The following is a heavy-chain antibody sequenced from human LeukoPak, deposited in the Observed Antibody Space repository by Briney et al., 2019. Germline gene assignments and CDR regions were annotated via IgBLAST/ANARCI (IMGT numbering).Heavy chain of an antibody. Sequence: PGGSLRLSCAASGLTFSSYWMHWVRQVPGKGLVWVSRINSDGSSTSYVDSVKGRFTISRDNAKNSLYLQMNSLTAEDTAVYYCARGFYGDRVDYWGQGTLVTVSS. CDR1: GLTFSSYW. CDR2: INSDGSST. D-gene: IGHD4-17*01. J-gene: IGHJ4*02. CDR3: ARGFYGDRVDY. V-gene: IGHV3-74*01.